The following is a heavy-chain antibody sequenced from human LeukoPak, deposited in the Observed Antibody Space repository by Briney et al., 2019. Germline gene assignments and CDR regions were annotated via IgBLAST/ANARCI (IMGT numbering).Heavy chain of an antibody. CDR2: MSGFGSIT. CDR3: AKDWNLVVAATRLDP. Sequence: PGGSLRLSCAASGFTFSSYAMTWVRQAPGKGLEWVLSMSGFGSITYYADSVKGRFTISRDNSKNTLYLQMSSLRAEDTALYYCAKDWNLVVAATRLDPWGQGTLVTVSS. CDR1: GFTFSSYA. V-gene: IGHV3-23*01. D-gene: IGHD2-15*01. J-gene: IGHJ5*02.